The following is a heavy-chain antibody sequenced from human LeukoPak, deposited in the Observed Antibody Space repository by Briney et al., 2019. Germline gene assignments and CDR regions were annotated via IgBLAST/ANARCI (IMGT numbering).Heavy chain of an antibody. V-gene: IGHV3-21*01. CDR3: ARARGYSYGFDY. Sequence: GGSLRLSCAASRFTFSSYSMNWVRQAPGKGLEWVSSISSSNSYIYYADSVKGRFTISRDNAKNSLYLQMNSLRAEDTAVYYCARARGYSYGFDYWGQGTLVTVSS. CDR2: ISSSNSYI. CDR1: RFTFSSYS. J-gene: IGHJ4*02. D-gene: IGHD5-18*01.